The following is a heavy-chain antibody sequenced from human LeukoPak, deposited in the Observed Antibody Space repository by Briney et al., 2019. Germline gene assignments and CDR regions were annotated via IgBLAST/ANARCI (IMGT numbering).Heavy chain of an antibody. J-gene: IGHJ4*02. D-gene: IGHD3-10*01. CDR3: ATNYGSGNTDHYFDY. V-gene: IGHV3-33*08. CDR1: GFAFSNYA. Sequence: GGSLRLSCAASGFAFSNYALSWVRQAPGKGLEWVAVIWSDGTNKYYADSVKGRFTISRDNSKNTLYLQMNSLRAEDTAVYYCATNYGSGNTDHYFDYWGQGTLVTVSS. CDR2: IWSDGTNK.